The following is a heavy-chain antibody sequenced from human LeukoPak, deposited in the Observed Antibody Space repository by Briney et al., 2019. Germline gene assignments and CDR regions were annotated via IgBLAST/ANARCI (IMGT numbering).Heavy chain of an antibody. Sequence: PSETLSLTCTVSDGSISSSSYYWGWIRQPPGKGLEWIGTIYYSGSTYYSPSLKSRVTISVDTSKNQFSLKLSSVTAADTAVYYCARAMYSSSWYNWFDPWGQGTLVTVSS. J-gene: IGHJ5*02. CDR2: IYYSGST. CDR1: DGSISSSSYY. D-gene: IGHD6-13*01. V-gene: IGHV4-39*07. CDR3: ARAMYSSSWYNWFDP.